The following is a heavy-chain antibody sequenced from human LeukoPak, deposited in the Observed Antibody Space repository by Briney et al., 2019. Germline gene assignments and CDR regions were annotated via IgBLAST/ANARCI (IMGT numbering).Heavy chain of an antibody. CDR1: GFTVSSNY. D-gene: IGHD3-3*01. Sequence: GGSLRLSCAASGFTVSSNYMSWVRQAPGKGLEWVSYISSSSTTIYYADSVKGRFTISRDNAKNSLYLQMNSLRVADTAVYYCARGPYKDFWSGYSDYWGQGTLVTVSS. V-gene: IGHV3-48*01. CDR3: ARGPYKDFWSGYSDY. CDR2: ISSSSTTI. J-gene: IGHJ4*02.